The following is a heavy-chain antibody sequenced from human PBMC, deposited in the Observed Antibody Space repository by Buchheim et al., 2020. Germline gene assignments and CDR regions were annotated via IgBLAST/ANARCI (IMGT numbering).Heavy chain of an antibody. D-gene: IGHD2-2*01. CDR2: IKQDGSEK. CDR3: ARDIVVDQLDYYYYYGMDV. V-gene: IGHV3-7*01. J-gene: IGHJ6*02. CDR1: GFTFSSYW. Sequence: EVQLVESGGGLVQPGGSLRLSCAASGFTFSSYWMSWVRQAPGKGLEWVANIKQDGSEKYYVDSVKGRFTISRDNAKHSLYLQMNSLRAEDTAVYYCARDIVVDQLDYYYYYGMDVWGQGTT.